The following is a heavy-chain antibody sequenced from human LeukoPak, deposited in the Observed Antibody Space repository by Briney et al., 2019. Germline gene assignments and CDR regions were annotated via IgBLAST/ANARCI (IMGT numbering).Heavy chain of an antibody. CDR1: GFTFSSYA. V-gene: IGHV3-23*01. D-gene: IGHD3-3*01. CDR3: ARDWEDFWSGYYDY. Sequence: GGSLRLSCAASGFTFSSYAMSWVRQAPGKGLEWVSAISGSGGSTYYADSVKGRFTISRDNAKNSLYLQMNSLRDEDTAVYYCARDWEDFWSGYYDYWGQGTLVTVSS. CDR2: ISGSGGST. J-gene: IGHJ4*02.